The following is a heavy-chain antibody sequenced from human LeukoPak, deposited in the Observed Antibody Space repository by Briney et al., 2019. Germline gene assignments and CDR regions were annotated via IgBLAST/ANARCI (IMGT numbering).Heavy chain of an antibody. CDR3: AKDRDSGSYQSY. J-gene: IGHJ4*02. CDR1: GFTFSSYG. D-gene: IGHD1-26*01. V-gene: IGHV3-23*01. Sequence: AGGSLRLSCAASGFTFSSYGMHWVRQAPGKGLEWVSAISGSGGSTYYADSVKGRFTISRDNSKNTLYLQMNSLRAEDTAVYYCAKDRDSGSYQSYWGQGTLVTVSS. CDR2: ISGSGGST.